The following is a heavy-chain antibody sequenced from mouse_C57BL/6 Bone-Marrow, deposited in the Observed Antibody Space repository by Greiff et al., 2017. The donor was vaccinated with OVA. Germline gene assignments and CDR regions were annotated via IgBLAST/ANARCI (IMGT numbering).Heavy chain of an antibody. CDR3: ARIALRWLNWYFDV. J-gene: IGHJ1*03. Sequence: ESGPGILQPSQTLSLTCSFSGFSLSTFGMGVGWIRQTSGKGLEWLAHIWWDDDKYYNPALKSRLTISKDTSKNQVFLKIANVDTADTATYYCARIALRWLNWYFDVWGTGTTVTVSS. CDR2: IWWDDDK. D-gene: IGHD2-3*01. CDR1: GFSLSTFGMG. V-gene: IGHV8-8*01.